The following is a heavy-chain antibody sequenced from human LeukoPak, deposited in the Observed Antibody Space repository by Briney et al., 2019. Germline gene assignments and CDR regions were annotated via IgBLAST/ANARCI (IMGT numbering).Heavy chain of an antibody. CDR3: ARDSRSGYYPIDY. V-gene: IGHV1-18*01. CDR1: GYTFDTYG. CDR2: ISVYNGHT. D-gene: IGHD3-22*01. Sequence: ASVKVSYKASGYTFDTYGISWVRQAPGQGLEWMVWISVYNGHTNYARKLQGRVTMTTDTSTSTAYLELRSLRSDDTAVYYCARDSRSGYYPIDYWGQGTLVTVSS. J-gene: IGHJ4*02.